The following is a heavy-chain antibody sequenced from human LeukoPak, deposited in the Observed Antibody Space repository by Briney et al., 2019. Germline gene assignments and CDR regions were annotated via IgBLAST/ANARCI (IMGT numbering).Heavy chain of an antibody. CDR3: AREFGVGATLAGWFDP. V-gene: IGHV4-39*02. D-gene: IGHD1-26*01. CDR1: GDSISSSSYY. J-gene: IGHJ5*02. Sequence: SETLSLTCTVSGDSISSSSYYWGWLRQPPGRGVEWIGSIYYSGSTYYNPSLKSRVTISVDTSKNQFSLKLSSVTAADTAVYCCAREFGVGATLAGWFDPWGQGTLVTVSS. CDR2: IYYSGST.